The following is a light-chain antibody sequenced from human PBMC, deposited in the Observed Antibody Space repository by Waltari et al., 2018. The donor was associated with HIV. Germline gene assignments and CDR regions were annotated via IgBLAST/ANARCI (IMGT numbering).Light chain of an antibody. CDR2: TDN. J-gene: IGLJ3*02. CDR1: SSNIGSNI. Sequence: QSVLTQPPSASGTPGQRVTISCSGSSSNIGSNIVNWYQQLPGRAPKLLIYTDNQRASGAPDRFSVSKSGTSASLAISGLQSEDEADYYCATWDDSLNGLNWVFGGGTKLPVL. CDR3: ATWDDSLNGLNWV. V-gene: IGLV1-44*01.